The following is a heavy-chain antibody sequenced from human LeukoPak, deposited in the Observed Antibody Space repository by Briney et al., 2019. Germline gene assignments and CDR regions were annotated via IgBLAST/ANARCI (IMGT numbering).Heavy chain of an antibody. D-gene: IGHD6-13*01. V-gene: IGHV4-39*01. J-gene: IGHJ6*02. CDR1: GGSISSSSYY. CDR2: IYYSGST. CDR3: ARTMYSSSWYYYYGMDV. Sequence: KPSETLSLTCTVSGGSISSSSYYWGWIRQPPGKGLEWIGSIYYSGSTYYNPSLKSRVTISVDTSKDQFSLKLSSVTAADTAVYYCARTMYSSSWYYYYGMDVWSQGTTVTVSS.